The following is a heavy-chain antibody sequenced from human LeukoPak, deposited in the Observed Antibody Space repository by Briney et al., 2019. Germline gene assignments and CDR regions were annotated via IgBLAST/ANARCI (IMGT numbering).Heavy chain of an antibody. D-gene: IGHD3-22*01. J-gene: IGHJ4*02. CDR2: VSGSGGIT. CDR3: AKHYDSSGRRPSDS. V-gene: IGHV3-23*01. Sequence: GGSLRLSCAASGFTFSSYAVSWVRQAPGKGLEWVSVVSGSGGITYYADSVKGRFTIARDNSKNTLYLQMSSLRAEDTAVYFCAKHYDSSGRRPSDSWGQGTLVTVSS. CDR1: GFTFSSYA.